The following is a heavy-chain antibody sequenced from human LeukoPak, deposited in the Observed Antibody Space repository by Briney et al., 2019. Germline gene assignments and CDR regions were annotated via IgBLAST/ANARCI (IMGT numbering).Heavy chain of an antibody. J-gene: IGHJ5*02. CDR1: GASFSGYY. CDR2: INHSGST. Sequence: PSETLSLTCAVYGASFSGYYWSWIRQPPGKWLEWIGEINHSGSTNYNPSLKSRVTISVDTSKNQFSLKLSSVTAADTAVYYCHGSGSYYNNWFDPWGQGTLVTVSS. D-gene: IGHD3-10*01. V-gene: IGHV4-34*01. CDR3: HGSGSYYNNWFDP.